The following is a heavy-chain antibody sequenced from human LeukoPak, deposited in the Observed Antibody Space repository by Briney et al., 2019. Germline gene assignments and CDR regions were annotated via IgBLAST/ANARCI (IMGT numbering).Heavy chain of an antibody. J-gene: IGHJ4*02. CDR1: GFTFSSYG. V-gene: IGHV3-33*01. CDR2: IWYDGSNK. CDR3: AREGPRGNSQFDY. D-gene: IGHD2/OR15-2a*01. Sequence: GGSLRLSCAASGFTFSSYGMHWVRQAPGKGLEWVALIWYDGSNKYYTDSVKGRLTIPRDNSKNTLYLQMNSLRAEDTAIYYCAREGPRGNSQFDYWGQGTLVTVSS.